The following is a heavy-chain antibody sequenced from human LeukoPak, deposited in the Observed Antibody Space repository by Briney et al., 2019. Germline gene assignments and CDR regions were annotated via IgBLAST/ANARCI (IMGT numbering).Heavy chain of an antibody. CDR1: GYSFTSYW. J-gene: IGHJ4*02. V-gene: IGHV5-51*01. CDR2: IYPGDSDT. CDR3: ARRIGIRIAAAADY. D-gene: IGHD6-13*01. Sequence: GESLKIPCKGSGYSFTSYWIGWLRQLPGKGLEGMGIIYPGDSDTRYSPSSQGQVTISADKSISTAYLQWSSLKASDTAMYYCARRIGIRIAAAADYWGQGTLVTVSS.